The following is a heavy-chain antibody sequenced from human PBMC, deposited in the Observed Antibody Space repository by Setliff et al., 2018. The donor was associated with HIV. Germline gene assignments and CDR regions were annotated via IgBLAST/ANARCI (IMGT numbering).Heavy chain of an antibody. CDR3: ARGTHCGGDCTNYFDS. CDR2: IYHSGSF. V-gene: IGHV4-4*02. CDR1: SGSISSTNW. J-gene: IGHJ4*02. Sequence: SETLSLTCNVSSGSISSTNWWSWVRQPPGKGLEWIGEIYHSGSFNYNPSLKSRVTISLENSINQFSLNLTSVTAADTAVYFCARGTHCGGDCTNYFDSWGQGILVTVS. D-gene: IGHD2-21*01.